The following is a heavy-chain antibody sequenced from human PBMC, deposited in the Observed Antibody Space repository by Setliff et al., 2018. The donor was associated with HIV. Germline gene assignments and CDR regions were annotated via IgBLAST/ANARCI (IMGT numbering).Heavy chain of an antibody. CDR2: IKTKPNDYAT. D-gene: IGHD4-17*01. CDR1: GFTFSGSA. Sequence: PGGSLRLSCSASGFTFSGSALHWVRQASGKGLEWVGRIKTKPNDYATAHAASVKGRFTISRDDSQNTAYLQMNSLRTEDTAVYFCAVSPDGDCATTKCANWFDPWGQGTQVTAPQ. J-gene: IGHJ5*02. V-gene: IGHV3-73*01. CDR3: AVSPDGDCATTKCANWFDP.